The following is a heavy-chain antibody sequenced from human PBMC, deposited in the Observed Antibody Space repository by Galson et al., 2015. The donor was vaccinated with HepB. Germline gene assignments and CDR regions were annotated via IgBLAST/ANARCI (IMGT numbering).Heavy chain of an antibody. CDR2: ISYDGSNK. D-gene: IGHD6-13*01. CDR1: GFTFSSYA. Sequence: SLRLSCAASGFTFSSYAMHWVRQAPGKGLEWVAVISYDGSNKYYADSVKGRFTISRDNPKNTLCLQMNSLRAEDTAVYYCARDKRGGSSWYMGIDYWGQGTLVTVSS. CDR3: ARDKRGGSSWYMGIDY. J-gene: IGHJ4*02. V-gene: IGHV3-30*04.